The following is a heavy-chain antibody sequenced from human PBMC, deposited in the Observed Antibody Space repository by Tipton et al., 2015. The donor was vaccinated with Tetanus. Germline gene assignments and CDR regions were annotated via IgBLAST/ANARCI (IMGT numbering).Heavy chain of an antibody. Sequence: TLSLTCAVYGGSFSAYYWSWIRQSPGKGLEWIGEINHSGSTTYSPSFKSRVTISVDTPKNQFSLKLTFLTVADTAVYYCARGGSYSYGPRGFDLWGRGTLVTVSS. CDR2: INHSGST. J-gene: IGHJ2*01. V-gene: IGHV4-34*01. D-gene: IGHD5-18*01. CDR1: GGSFSAYY. CDR3: ARGGSYSYGPRGFDL.